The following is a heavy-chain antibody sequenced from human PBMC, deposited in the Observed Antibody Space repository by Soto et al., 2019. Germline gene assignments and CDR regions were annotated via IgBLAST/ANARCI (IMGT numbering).Heavy chain of an antibody. CDR3: ARMQVDSSQFYYAMDV. D-gene: IGHD3-9*01. CDR2: IFSDNER. J-gene: IGHJ6*02. Sequence: QVTLKESGPALVKPTETLTLTCTVSGFSLTTGKMGVSWIRQPPGKALEWLAHIFSDNERSYSTSLQGRLTISKDTSGSQVVLSMTNVDPVDTATYYCARMQVDSSQFYYAMDVWGQGTTVTVSS. V-gene: IGHV2-26*01. CDR1: GFSLTTGKMG.